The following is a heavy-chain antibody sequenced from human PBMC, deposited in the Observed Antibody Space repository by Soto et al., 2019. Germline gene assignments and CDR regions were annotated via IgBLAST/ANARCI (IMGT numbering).Heavy chain of an antibody. CDR2: INPNSGGT. D-gene: IGHD5-18*01. Sequence: GASVKVSCKASGYTFTGYYMHWVRQAPGQGLEWMGWINPNSGGTNYAQKFQGRVTMTRDTSISTAYMELSSLRSEDTAVYYCAREGYSYGDLPYFDYWGQGTLVTVSS. CDR1: GYTFTGYY. CDR3: AREGYSYGDLPYFDY. V-gene: IGHV1-2*02. J-gene: IGHJ4*02.